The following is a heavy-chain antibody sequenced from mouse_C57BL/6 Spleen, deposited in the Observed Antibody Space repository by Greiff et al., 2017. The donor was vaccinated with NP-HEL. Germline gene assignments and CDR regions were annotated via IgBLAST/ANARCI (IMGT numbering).Heavy chain of an antibody. Sequence: VQLQQPGAELVRPGSSVKLSCKASGYTFTSYWMDWVKQRPGQGLEWIGNIYPSDSETHYNQKFKDKATLTVDKSASTAYMQLRSLTSKDSAVDYCARAYSDHDGGFAYWGQGTLVTVSA. CDR2: IYPSDSET. V-gene: IGHV1-61*01. D-gene: IGHD2-4*01. CDR3: ARAYSDHDGGFAY. CDR1: GYTFTSYW. J-gene: IGHJ3*01.